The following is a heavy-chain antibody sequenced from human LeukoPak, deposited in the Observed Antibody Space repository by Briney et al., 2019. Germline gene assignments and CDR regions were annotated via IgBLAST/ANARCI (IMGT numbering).Heavy chain of an antibody. CDR2: IIPILGIA. CDR3: ARAGSCERLDY. D-gene: IGHD6-13*01. CDR1: GGTFSSYS. V-gene: IGHV1-69*04. Sequence: SVKVSCKASGGTFSSYSISWVRPAPGQGLEWMGRIIPILGIANYAQKFQGRVTITADKSTSTAYMELSSLRSEDTAVFCCARAGSCERLDYWGQGTLVTVSS. J-gene: IGHJ4*02.